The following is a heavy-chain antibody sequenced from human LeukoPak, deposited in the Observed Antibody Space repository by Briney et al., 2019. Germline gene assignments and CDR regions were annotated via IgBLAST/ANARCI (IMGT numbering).Heavy chain of an antibody. CDR1: GYTFTSYY. CDR3: ARLDSSATKDWYFDL. Sequence: ASVKVSCKASGYTFTSYYMHWVRQAPGQGLEWMGIINPSGGITRYAQKFQGRVTMTRDTSTSTVYMEVSSLRSEDTAVYYCARLDSSATKDWYFDLWGRGTLVTVSS. V-gene: IGHV1-46*01. J-gene: IGHJ2*01. D-gene: IGHD3-22*01. CDR2: INPSGGIT.